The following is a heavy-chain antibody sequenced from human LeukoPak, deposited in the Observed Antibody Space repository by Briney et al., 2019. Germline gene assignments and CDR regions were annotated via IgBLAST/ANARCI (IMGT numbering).Heavy chain of an antibody. Sequence: GGSLRLSCAASGFSFSSYAMTWVRQAPGKGLEWVSSISGSSSYIYYADSVKGRFTISRDNAKNSLYLQMNSLRAEDTAVYYCARAAYCSSTSCPGEGYYYYYMDVWGKGTTVTVSS. D-gene: IGHD2-2*01. CDR1: GFSFSSYA. CDR2: ISGSSSYI. CDR3: ARAAYCSSTSCPGEGYYYYYMDV. J-gene: IGHJ6*03. V-gene: IGHV3-21*01.